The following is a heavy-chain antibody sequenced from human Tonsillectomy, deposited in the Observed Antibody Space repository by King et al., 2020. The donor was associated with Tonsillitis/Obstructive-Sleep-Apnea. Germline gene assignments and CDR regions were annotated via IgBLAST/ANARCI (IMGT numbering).Heavy chain of an antibody. CDR1: GFTFSNYA. V-gene: IGHV3-23*04. CDR2: ISGSAGIT. D-gene: IGHD6-13*01. Sequence: VQLVESGGGLVQPGGSLRLSCAASGFTFSNYAMSWVRQAPGKGLEWVSAISGSAGITYYADSVKGRFTISRDNSKNTLYLQMNSLRAEDTAVYYCAKDRVSAAQYNWFAPWGQGTLVTVSS. CDR3: AKDRVSAAQYNWFAP. J-gene: IGHJ5*01.